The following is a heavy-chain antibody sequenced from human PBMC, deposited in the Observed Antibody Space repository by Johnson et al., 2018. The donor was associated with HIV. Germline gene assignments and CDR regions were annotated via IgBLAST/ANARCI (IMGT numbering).Heavy chain of an antibody. CDR1: GITFSDYY. CDR3: ARERGSGSYYSAFDI. D-gene: IGHD1-26*01. Sequence: VQLVESGGGVVQPGRSLRLSCAASGITFSDYYMSWIRQAPGKGLEWVSGLNWNGGSTGYADSVKGRFTISRDNAKNSLYLQMNSLRAEDTALYYCARERGSGSYYSAFDIWGQGTMVTVSS. J-gene: IGHJ3*02. CDR2: LNWNGGST. V-gene: IGHV3-20*04.